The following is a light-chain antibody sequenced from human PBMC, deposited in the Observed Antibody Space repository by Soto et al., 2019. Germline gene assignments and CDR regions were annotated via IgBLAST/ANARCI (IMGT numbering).Light chain of an antibody. CDR3: QQYGSSAPIT. Sequence: ETRLTPSARNRSLSPGRIAPLWCRFIQSVSSSYLAWYQQKPGQAPRLLIYGSSTRATGVPPRFSGSASGTEFTLTISSLQSEDFGVYYCQQYGSSAPITFGQGTKVDIK. CDR2: GSS. V-gene: IGKV3-20*01. CDR1: QSVSSSY. J-gene: IGKJ1*01.